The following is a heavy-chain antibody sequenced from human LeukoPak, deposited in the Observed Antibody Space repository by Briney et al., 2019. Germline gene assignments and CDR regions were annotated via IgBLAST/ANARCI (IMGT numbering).Heavy chain of an antibody. CDR1: GGSISSSY. D-gene: IGHD2/OR15-2a*01. CDR2: IYYSGAT. Sequence: SETLSLTCTVSGGSISSSYWSWIRQPPGKGLEWLGYIYYSGATNYNPSLKSRVTMSIETSKNQFSLNLRSVTAADTAVYYCVRQSQIYDFWGQGTLVTVSS. J-gene: IGHJ4*02. V-gene: IGHV4-59*08. CDR3: VRQSQIYDF.